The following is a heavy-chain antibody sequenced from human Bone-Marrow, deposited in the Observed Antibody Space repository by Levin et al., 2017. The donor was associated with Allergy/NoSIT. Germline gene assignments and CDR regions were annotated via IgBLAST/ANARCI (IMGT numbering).Heavy chain of an antibody. V-gene: IGHV3-23*01. Sequence: PGGSLRLSCAASGFTFSSYAMSWVRQAPGKGLEWVSAISGSGGSTYYADSVKGRFTISRDNSKNTLYLQMNSLRAEDTAVYYCAKAGYDYIWGSYRPYYFDYWGQGTLVTVSS. CDR1: GFTFSSYA. CDR3: AKAGYDYIWGSYRPYYFDY. D-gene: IGHD3-16*02. CDR2: ISGSGGST. J-gene: IGHJ4*02.